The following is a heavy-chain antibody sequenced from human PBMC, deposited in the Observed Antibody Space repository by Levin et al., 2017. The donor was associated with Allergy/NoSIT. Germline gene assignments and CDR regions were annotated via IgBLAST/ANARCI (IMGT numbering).Heavy chain of an antibody. D-gene: IGHD4-11*01. CDR2: ISWNSGSI. CDR3: AKADYSNFRYYYDYGMDV. Sequence: GGSLRLSCAASGFTFDDYAMHWVRQAPGKGLEWVSGISWNSGSIGYADSVKGRFTISRDNAKNSLYLHMNSLRAEDTAFYYCAKADYSNFRYYYDYGMDVWGQGTTVTVSS. V-gene: IGHV3-9*01. J-gene: IGHJ6*02. CDR1: GFTFDDYA.